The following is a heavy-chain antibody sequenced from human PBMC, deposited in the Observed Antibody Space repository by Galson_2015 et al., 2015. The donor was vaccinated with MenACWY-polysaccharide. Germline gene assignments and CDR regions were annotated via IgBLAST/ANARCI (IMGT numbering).Heavy chain of an antibody. CDR2: ISYDGSNT. J-gene: IGHJ6*02. CDR3: AKDRPLRGLTKYYYGMDV. D-gene: IGHD3-10*01. V-gene: IGHV3-30*18. Sequence: SLRLSCAASGFSFSGFGFSDYALHWVRQTPGKGLEWLAVISYDGSNTYYADPVKGRFTIARDDSKNTVDPQIHSLRGEDTAVYYCAKDRPLRGLTKYYYGMDVWGQGTTVIVSS. CDR1: GFSFSGFGF.